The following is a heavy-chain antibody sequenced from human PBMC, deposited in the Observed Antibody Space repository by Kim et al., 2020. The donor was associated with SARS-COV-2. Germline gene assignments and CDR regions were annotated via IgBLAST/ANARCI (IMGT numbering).Heavy chain of an antibody. CDR1: GFTFGDYA. J-gene: IGHJ6*01. Sequence: GGSLRLSCAASGFTFGDYAMHWVRQAPGKGLEWVSSISWNSDDLDYAYSVYGRFTISIDNAKYSLSLLLNILGAEDKAFYFCANAGTQYYYYYCEYV. CDR3: ANAGTQYYYYYCEYV. V-gene: IGHV3-9*01. CDR2: ISWNSDDL.